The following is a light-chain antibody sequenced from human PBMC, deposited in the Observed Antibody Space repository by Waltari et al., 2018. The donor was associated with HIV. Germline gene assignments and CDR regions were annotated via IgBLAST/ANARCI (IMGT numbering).Light chain of an antibody. CDR2: GAS. V-gene: IGKV3-20*01. CDR1: QRVSSSY. Sequence: EIVLTQSPGTLPLSPGERATLPCRASQRVSSSYLAWYQQKPGQAPRLLIYGASSRATGIPDRFSGSGSGTDFTLTISRLEPEDFAVYYCQQYGSSQWTFGQGTKVEIK. J-gene: IGKJ1*01. CDR3: QQYGSSQWT.